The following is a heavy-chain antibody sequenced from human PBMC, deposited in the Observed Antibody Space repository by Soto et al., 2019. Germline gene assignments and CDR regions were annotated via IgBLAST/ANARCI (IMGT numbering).Heavy chain of an antibody. CDR1: GFTFSSYS. CDR2: ISSSSSTI. V-gene: IGHV3-48*01. Sequence: EVQLVESGGGLVQPGGSLRLSCAASGFTFSSYSMNWVRQAPGKGLEWVSYISSSSSTIYYADSVKGRFTISRDNAKNSLYLQMNSMRAADTAVYYCARGFEYSSPSVVYYWGQGTLVTVSS. CDR3: ARGFEYSSPSVVYY. J-gene: IGHJ4*02. D-gene: IGHD6-6*01.